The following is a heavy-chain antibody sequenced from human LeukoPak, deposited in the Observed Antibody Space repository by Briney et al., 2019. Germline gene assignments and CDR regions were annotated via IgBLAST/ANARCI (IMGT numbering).Heavy chain of an antibody. D-gene: IGHD6-19*01. CDR2: ISGSGGST. CDR3: AKDLDEGQWLVGMDV. V-gene: IGHV3-23*01. CDR1: GFTFSSYA. Sequence: GGSLRPSCAASGFTFSSYAMSWVRQAPGKGLEWVSAISGSGGSTYYADSVKGRFTISRDNSKNTLYLQMNSLRAEDTAVYYCAKDLDEGQWLVGMDVWGQGTTVTVSS. J-gene: IGHJ6*02.